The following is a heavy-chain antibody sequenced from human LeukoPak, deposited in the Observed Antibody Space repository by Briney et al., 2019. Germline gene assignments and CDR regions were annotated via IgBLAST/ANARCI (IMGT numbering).Heavy chain of an antibody. J-gene: IGHJ6*03. CDR2: IIPIFGTA. D-gene: IGHD6-6*01. CDR3: ARDRRSSSPQRAYYYYYMDV. CDR1: GGTFSSYA. V-gene: IGHV1-69*05. Sequence: SVKVSCKASGGTFSSYAISWVRQAPGQGLEWMGGIIPIFGTANYAQKFQGRVTITTDESTSTAYMELSSLRSEDTAVYYCARDRRSSSPQRAYYYYYMDVWGKGTTVTVSS.